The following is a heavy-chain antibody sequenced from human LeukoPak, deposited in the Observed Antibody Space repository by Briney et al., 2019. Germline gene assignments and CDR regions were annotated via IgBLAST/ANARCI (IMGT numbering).Heavy chain of an antibody. CDR3: ASWGAFWPAH. V-gene: IGHV4-34*01. D-gene: IGHD7-27*01. J-gene: IGHJ4*02. CDR1: GGSFSGYY. Sequence: SETLSLTCAVYGGSFSGYYWSWIRQPPGKGLEWIGEINHSGSTNYNPSLKSRVIISVDTSKNQFSLKLSSVTAADTAVYYCASWGAFWPAHWGQGTLVTVSS. CDR2: INHSGST.